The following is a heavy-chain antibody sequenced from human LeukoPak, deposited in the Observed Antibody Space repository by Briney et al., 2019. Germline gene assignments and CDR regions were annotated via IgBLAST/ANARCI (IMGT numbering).Heavy chain of an antibody. V-gene: IGHV4-30-2*01. CDR2: IYHSGST. CDR3: ARGSSGPRKAYTPDLPFDY. CDR1: GGSISSGGYY. Sequence: SETLSLTCTVSGGSISSGGYYWSWIRQPPGKGLEWIGYIYHSGSTYYNPSLKSRVTISVDRSKNQFSLKLSSVTAADTAVYYCARGSSGPRKAYTPDLPFDYWGQGTLVTVSS. J-gene: IGHJ4*02. D-gene: IGHD1-14*01.